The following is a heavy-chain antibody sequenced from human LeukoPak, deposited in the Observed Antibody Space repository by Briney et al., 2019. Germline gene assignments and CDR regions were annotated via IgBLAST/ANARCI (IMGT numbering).Heavy chain of an antibody. V-gene: IGHV1-69*13. CDR2: IIPIFGTA. CDR1: GGTFSSYA. J-gene: IGHJ4*02. D-gene: IGHD5-12*01. CDR3: ARVSSRYDYFDY. Sequence: SVKVSCKASGGTFSSYAISWVRQAPGQGLEWMGGIIPIFGTANYAQKFQGRVTITADESTSTAYMELSSLRSEDTAVYYCARVSSRYDYFDYWGQGTLVTVSS.